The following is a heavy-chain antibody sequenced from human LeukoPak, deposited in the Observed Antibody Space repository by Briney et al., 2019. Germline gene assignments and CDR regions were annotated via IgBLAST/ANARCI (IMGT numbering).Heavy chain of an antibody. D-gene: IGHD2-21*01. CDR1: GGTFSSYA. CDR2: IIPIFGTA. J-gene: IGHJ6*03. Sequence: SVKVSCKASGGTFSSYAISWVRQAPGQGLEWMGGIIPIFGTANYAQKFQGRVTITADESTSTAYMELSSLRSEDTAVYYCARSAYCGGDCYTDYYYYYVDVWGKGTTVTVSS. V-gene: IGHV1-69*13. CDR3: ARSAYCGGDCYTDYYYYYVDV.